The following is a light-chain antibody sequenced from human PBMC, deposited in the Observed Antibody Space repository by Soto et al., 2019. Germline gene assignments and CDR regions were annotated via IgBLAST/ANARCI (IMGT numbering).Light chain of an antibody. J-gene: IGLJ3*02. CDR3: SSDTTKKSLL. Sequence: QSALTQPASVSGSPGQWITISCTGTISDIGSYNYVSWYQQHPGKAPKLMIFGVSNRPSGVSNRFSGSKSDNTASLTISGLQAEDEAFYYCSSDTTKKSLLFGGGTQLTVL. V-gene: IGLV2-14*03. CDR1: ISDIGSYNY. CDR2: GVS.